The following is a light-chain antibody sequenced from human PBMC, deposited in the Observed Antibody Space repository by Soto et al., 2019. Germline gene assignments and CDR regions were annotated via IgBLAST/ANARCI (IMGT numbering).Light chain of an antibody. V-gene: IGKV3-15*01. CDR1: QSINSN. Sequence: IVMTQSPATLSVSPGERATLACRASQSINSNLAWYQQKPGQAPRLLMFRASIRATGFPARFSGSGSGTEFNLTISSLQCEDSAIYYCQQYNNWPRATFGGGTKVEIK. CDR3: QQYNNWPRAT. CDR2: RAS. J-gene: IGKJ4*01.